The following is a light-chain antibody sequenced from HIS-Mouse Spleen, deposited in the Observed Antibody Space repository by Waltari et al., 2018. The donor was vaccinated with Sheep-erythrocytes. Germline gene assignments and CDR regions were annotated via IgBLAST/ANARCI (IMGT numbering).Light chain of an antibody. V-gene: IGLV1-47*01. CDR2: RNN. CDR1: SANIGSNY. J-gene: IGLJ2*01. Sequence: QSVLTQPPSASGTPGPRVTISCSGRSANIGSNYVYWYQQLPGTAPKLPIHRNNQRPSGVPDRFSGSKSGTSASLAISGLRSEDEADYYCAAWDDSLVFGGGTKLTVL. CDR3: AAWDDSLV.